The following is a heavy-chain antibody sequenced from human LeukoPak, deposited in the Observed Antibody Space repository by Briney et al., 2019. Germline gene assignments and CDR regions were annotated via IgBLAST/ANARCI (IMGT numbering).Heavy chain of an antibody. CDR3: ARGEDTAMVSHYFQH. Sequence: SVKVSCKASGGTFSSYAISWVRQAPGQGLEWMGRIIPIFGTANYAQKFQGRVTTTADESTSTAYMELSSLRSEDTAVYYCARGEDTAMVSHYFQHWGQGTLVTVSS. V-gene: IGHV1-69*15. J-gene: IGHJ1*01. CDR1: GGTFSSYA. CDR2: IIPIFGTA. D-gene: IGHD5-18*01.